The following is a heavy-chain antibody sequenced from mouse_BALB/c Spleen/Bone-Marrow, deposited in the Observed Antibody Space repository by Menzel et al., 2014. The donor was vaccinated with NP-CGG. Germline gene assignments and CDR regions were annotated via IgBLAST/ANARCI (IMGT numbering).Heavy chain of an antibody. CDR3: TRRGRGYAMDY. V-gene: IGHV6-6*02. CDR1: GFTFSNYW. Sequence: EVQRVESGGGLVQPGGSMKLSCVASGFTFSNYWMNWVRQSPERGLEWVAEIRLKSNNYSAHYAESVQGRFTISRDDSKSRDCLQMSKLRAEEAGIYYCTRRGRGYAMDYWGQGTSVTVSS. CDR2: IRLKSNNYSA. J-gene: IGHJ4*01.